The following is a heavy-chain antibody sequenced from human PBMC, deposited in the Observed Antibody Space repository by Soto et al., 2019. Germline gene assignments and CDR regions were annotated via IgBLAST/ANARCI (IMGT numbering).Heavy chain of an antibody. J-gene: IGHJ4*02. Sequence: QVQLQQWGAGLLKPSETLSLTCAVYGGSFSGYYWSWIRQPPGQGLEWIREINHSGSTYYNPSLKRRVTISVDTTKTQSAPKLSSETAADTAVYYCARNTNGGVIFDYWGQGTLVTVSS. CDR2: INHSGST. D-gene: IGHD3-10*01. CDR1: GGSFSGYY. V-gene: IGHV4-34*01. CDR3: ARNTNGGVIFDY.